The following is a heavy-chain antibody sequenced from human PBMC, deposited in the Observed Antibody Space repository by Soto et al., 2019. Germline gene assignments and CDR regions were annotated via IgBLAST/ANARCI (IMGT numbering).Heavy chain of an antibody. CDR3: ARVYSGSYSDS. J-gene: IGHJ4*02. CDR2: IFHSGST. CDR1: GGSISSNNW. V-gene: IGHV4-4*02. Sequence: QVQLQESGPGLVKPSGTLSLTCAVSGGSISSNNWWSWVRQPPGKGLEWIGEIFHSGSTHYSPSLNRRVTISVDKSKNHFSLTLTSVTAADTAVYYCARVYSGSYSDSWGQGTLVTVSS. D-gene: IGHD1-26*01.